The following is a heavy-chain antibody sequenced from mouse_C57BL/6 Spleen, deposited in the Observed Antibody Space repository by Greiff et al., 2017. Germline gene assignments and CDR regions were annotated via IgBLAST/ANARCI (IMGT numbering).Heavy chain of an antibody. Sequence: QVQLQQPGAELVKPGASVKLSCKASGYTFTSYWMQWVKQRPGQGLEWIGEIDPSDSYTNYNQKFKGKATLTVDTSSSTAYMQLSSLTSEDSAVYYCARGDYFAYWGQGTLVTVSA. J-gene: IGHJ3*01. D-gene: IGHD1-1*02. CDR1: GYTFTSYW. V-gene: IGHV1-50*01. CDR3: ARGDYFAY. CDR2: IDPSDSYT.